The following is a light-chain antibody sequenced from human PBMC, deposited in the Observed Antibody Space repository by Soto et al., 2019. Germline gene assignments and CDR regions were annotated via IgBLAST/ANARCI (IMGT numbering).Light chain of an antibody. Sequence: QSVLTQPAPVSGTTGRSITISCTGTNSDVGYYNYVSWFQEHPGKAPNLMIYEVSNRPSGVANRFSGSKSDNTPSLTISGLQAEDEADYDCSSYTASSTYVFGTGTKVTVL. CDR3: SSYTASSTYV. CDR1: NSDVGYYNY. J-gene: IGLJ1*01. V-gene: IGLV2-14*01. CDR2: EVS.